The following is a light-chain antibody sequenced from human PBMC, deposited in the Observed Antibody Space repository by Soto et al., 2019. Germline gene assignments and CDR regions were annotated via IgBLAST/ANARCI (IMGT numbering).Light chain of an antibody. CDR3: NAYTRTSTVI. CDR2: DVS. J-gene: IGLJ2*01. CDR1: NSDIGSYNY. V-gene: IGLV2-14*01. Sequence: QSALTQPASVSGSPGQSVTISCTGTNSDIGSYNYVSWYQQLPGKAPKLIIFDVSNRPSGVSNRFSGSKSANTASLTISGLQTEDEADYYCNAYTRTSTVIFGGGTKVTVL.